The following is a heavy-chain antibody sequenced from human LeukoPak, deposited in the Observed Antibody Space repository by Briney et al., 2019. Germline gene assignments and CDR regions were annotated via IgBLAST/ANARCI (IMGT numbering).Heavy chain of an antibody. Sequence: GGSLRLSCAASGFTFSDYWMTWVRQAPGKGLEWVANIKQDGSEMYYVDSVKGRFTISRDNAKNSLYLQMKSLRAEDTAVYYCARTPRNLGYGDYWGQGTLVTVSS. CDR2: IKQDGSEM. V-gene: IGHV3-7*01. CDR1: GFTFSDYW. J-gene: IGHJ4*02. CDR3: ARTPRNLGYGDY. D-gene: IGHD2-15*01.